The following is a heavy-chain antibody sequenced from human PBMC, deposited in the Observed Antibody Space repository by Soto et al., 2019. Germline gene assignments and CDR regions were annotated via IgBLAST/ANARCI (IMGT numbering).Heavy chain of an antibody. D-gene: IGHD3-22*01. CDR2: VYYSGST. CDR3: ARGYYDSNGQSNTFDI. J-gene: IGHJ3*02. V-gene: IGHV4-59*01. CDR1: GASISSSY. Sequence: XTQSLTCPVSGASISSSYWSWLRPSPGKGLEWIGYVYYSGSTKYNPSLKSRVTISVDTSKNQFSLKLNSVTAADTALYYGARGYYDSNGQSNTFDIWGQGTMVTVS.